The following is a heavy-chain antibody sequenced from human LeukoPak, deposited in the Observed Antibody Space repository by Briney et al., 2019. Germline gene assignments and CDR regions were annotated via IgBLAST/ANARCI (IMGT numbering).Heavy chain of an antibody. J-gene: IGHJ5*02. V-gene: IGHV1-69*04. CDR2: IIPIFGIA. D-gene: IGHD3-3*01. CDR3: ARVLEYAGRWFDP. Sequence: SVKVSCKASGGTFSSYAISWVRQAPGQGLEWMGRIIPIFGIANYAQKFQGRVTIIADKSTSTAYMELSSLRSEDTAVYDCARVLEYAGRWFDPWGQGTLVTVSS. CDR1: GGTFSSYA.